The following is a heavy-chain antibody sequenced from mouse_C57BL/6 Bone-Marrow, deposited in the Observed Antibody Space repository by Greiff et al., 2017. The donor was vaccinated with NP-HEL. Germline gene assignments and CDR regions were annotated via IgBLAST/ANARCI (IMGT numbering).Heavy chain of an antibody. CDR2: IYPGDGDT. D-gene: IGHD1-1*01. CDR1: GYAFSSSW. Sequence: QVQLQQSGPELVKPGASVKISCKASGYAFSSSWMNWVKQRPGKGLEWIGRIYPGDGDTNYNGKFKGKATLTADKSSSTVYMELSRLTSEDSAVYFCARHEEGDGSSYWYFDVWGTGTTVTVSS. V-gene: IGHV1-82*01. CDR3: ARHEEGDGSSYWYFDV. J-gene: IGHJ1*03.